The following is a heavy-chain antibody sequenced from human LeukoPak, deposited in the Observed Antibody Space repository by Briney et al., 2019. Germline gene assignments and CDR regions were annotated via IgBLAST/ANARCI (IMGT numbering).Heavy chain of an antibody. V-gene: IGHV1-69*04. CDR2: IIPILGIA. D-gene: IGHD3-10*01. CDR1: GGTFSSYA. J-gene: IGHJ3*02. CDR3: AREGYYSSGSYYPSAFDI. Sequence: ASVKVSCKASGGTFSSYAISWVRQAPGQGLEWMGRIIPILGIANYAQKFQGRVTITADKSTSTAYMELSSLRSEDTAVYYCAREGYYSSGSYYPSAFDIWGQGTMVTVSS.